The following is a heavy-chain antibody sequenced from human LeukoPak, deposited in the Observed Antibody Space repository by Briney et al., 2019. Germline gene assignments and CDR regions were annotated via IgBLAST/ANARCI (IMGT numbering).Heavy chain of an antibody. Sequence: ASVKVSCKASGYTFTSYGISWVRQAPRQGLEWMGWISAYNGNTNYAQKLQGRVTMTTDTSTSTAYMELRSLRSDDTAVYYCARVPDSGYESGFDPWGQGTLVTVSS. V-gene: IGHV1-18*01. D-gene: IGHD5-12*01. CDR3: ARVPDSGYESGFDP. CDR1: GYTFTSYG. CDR2: ISAYNGNT. J-gene: IGHJ5*02.